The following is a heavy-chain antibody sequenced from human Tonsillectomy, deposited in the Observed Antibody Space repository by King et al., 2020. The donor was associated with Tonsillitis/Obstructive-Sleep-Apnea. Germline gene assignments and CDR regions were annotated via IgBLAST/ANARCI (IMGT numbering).Heavy chain of an antibody. CDR3: ARGIGCSGGSCYRRRFDP. V-gene: IGHV7-4-1*02. J-gene: IGHJ5*02. D-gene: IGHD2-15*01. Sequence: QLVQSGSELKDPGASVKVSCKASGYTFTNYAMNWVRQAPGQGLEWMGWINTNTGNPTYAQGFTGRFVFSLDTSVRTSYLQISSLKAEDSAVYYCARGIGCSGGSCYRRRFDPWGQGTLVTVSS. CDR2: INTNTGNP. CDR1: GYTFTNYA.